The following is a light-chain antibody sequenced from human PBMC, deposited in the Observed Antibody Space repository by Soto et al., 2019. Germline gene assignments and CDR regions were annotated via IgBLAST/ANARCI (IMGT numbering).Light chain of an antibody. CDR3: QQYNSYPGT. Sequence: DIQMTQSPSTLSASIGDRVTFTCRASQSVSRTLAWYQQKPGKAPNLLIYDASTLERGDPSRFSGSGSGTEFTLTISSLQPDDFATYFCQQYNSYPGTFGQGTKVEIK. CDR2: DAS. CDR1: QSVSRT. V-gene: IGKV1-5*01. J-gene: IGKJ1*01.